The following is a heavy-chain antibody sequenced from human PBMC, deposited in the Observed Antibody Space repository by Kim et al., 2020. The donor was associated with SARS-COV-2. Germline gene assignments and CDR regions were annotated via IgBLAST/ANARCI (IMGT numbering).Heavy chain of an antibody. V-gene: IGHV3-23*01. D-gene: IGHD6-19*01. J-gene: IGHJ4*02. CDR3: AKGAGAPFFFDY. Sequence: YYADSVKGRFTISRDNSKNTLFLQMNNLRAEDTAVYYCAKGAGAPFFFDYWGQGTLVTVSS.